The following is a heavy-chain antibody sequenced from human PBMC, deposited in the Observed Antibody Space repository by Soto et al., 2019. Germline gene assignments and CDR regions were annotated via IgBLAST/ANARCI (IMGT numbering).Heavy chain of an antibody. CDR3: VRVDMYAGEFTPYFDL. D-gene: IGHD2-8*01. J-gene: IGHJ4*02. CDR2: IYYTGNT. CDR1: GDSLRSSYHY. Sequence: PSETLSLTCTVSGDSLRSSYHYWGWIRQLPGKGLEWIGSIYYTGNTYYNPSLKSRVSISVDMATNEISLRLRAESVADTAVYYCVRVDMYAGEFTPYFDLWCEGALVTVSS. V-gene: IGHV4-39*01.